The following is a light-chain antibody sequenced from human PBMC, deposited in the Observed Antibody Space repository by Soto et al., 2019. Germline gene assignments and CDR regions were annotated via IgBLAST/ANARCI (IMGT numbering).Light chain of an antibody. J-gene: IGKJ1*01. Sequence: DIQMTQSPSTLSASVGARVTITCRASQSVDRWVAWYQQRPGKAPKLLIHRASILERGVPSRFSGSGSGREFTLTISNLQPDDVATYYCQQYSSNFRTFGPGSKVEMK. CDR2: RAS. V-gene: IGKV1-5*03. CDR1: QSVDRW. CDR3: QQYSSNFRT.